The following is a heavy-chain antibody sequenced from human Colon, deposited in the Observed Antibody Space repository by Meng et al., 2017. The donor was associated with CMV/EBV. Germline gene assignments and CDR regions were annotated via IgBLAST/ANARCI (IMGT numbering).Heavy chain of an antibody. J-gene: IGHJ3*02. CDR1: GFTFSNYA. V-gene: IGHV3-30-3*01. CDR3: VRDIVRLEQQLDYDGFDI. CDR2: ISDDGSNK. D-gene: IGHD6-13*01. Sequence: GESLKISCAASGFTFSNYAMHWVRQAPGKGLDWVAVISDDGSNKYYADSVKGRFSISRDNSKNTLYLQMNSLRAEDTALYYCVRDIVRLEQQLDYDGFDIWGQGTMVTVSS.